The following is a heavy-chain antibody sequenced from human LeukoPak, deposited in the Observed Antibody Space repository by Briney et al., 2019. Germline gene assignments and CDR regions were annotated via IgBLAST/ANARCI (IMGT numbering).Heavy chain of an antibody. V-gene: IGHV3-7*01. CDR3: ARELVVGPAEYFQH. D-gene: IGHD2-15*01. CDR2: IYPGGSEK. Sequence: GGSLRLSCGASGFTFSSSLMSWVRQTPGKGLEWAANIYPGGSEKYYVYSVKGRFTISRDNAKNSVYLQMNNLRVEDTSVYYCARELVVGPAEYFQHWGQGTLVTVPS. J-gene: IGHJ1*01. CDR1: GFTFSSSL.